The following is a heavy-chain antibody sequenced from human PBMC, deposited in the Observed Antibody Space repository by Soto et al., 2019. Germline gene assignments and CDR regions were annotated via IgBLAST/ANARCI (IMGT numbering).Heavy chain of an antibody. Sequence: GGSLRLSCAASGFTFSSYAMHWVRQAPGKGLEWVAVISYDGSNKYYADSVKGRFTISRDNSKNTLYLQMNSLRAEDTAVYYCARYGSGIGMDVWGQGTTVTVSS. CDR3: ARYGSGIGMDV. V-gene: IGHV3-30-3*01. CDR1: GFTFSSYA. CDR2: ISYDGSNK. J-gene: IGHJ6*02. D-gene: IGHD3-10*01.